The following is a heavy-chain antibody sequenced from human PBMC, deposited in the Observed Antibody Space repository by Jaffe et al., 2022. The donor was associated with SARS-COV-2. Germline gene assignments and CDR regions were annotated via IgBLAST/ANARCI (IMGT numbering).Heavy chain of an antibody. D-gene: IGHD2-2*01. J-gene: IGHJ6*03. Sequence: EVQLVESGGGLVKPGGSLRLSCAASGFTFSNAWMSWVRQAPGKGLEWVGRIKSKTDGGTTDYAAPVKGRFTISRDDSKNTLYLQMNSLKTEDTAVYYCTTTLSDSPAGQHYYYYYMDVWGKGTTVTVSS. CDR2: IKSKTDGGTT. CDR3: TTTLSDSPAGQHYYYYYMDV. CDR1: GFTFSNAW. V-gene: IGHV3-15*01.